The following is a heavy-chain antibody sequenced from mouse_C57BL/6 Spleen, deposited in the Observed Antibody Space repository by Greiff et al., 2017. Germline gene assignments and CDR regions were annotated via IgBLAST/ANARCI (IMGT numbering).Heavy chain of an antibody. CDR1: GYTFTSYW. CDR2: IHPNSGST. V-gene: IGHV1-64*01. Sequence: QVQLQQPGAELVKPGASVKLSCKASGYTFTSYWMHWVKQRPGQGLEWIGMIHPNSGSTNYNEKFKSKATLTVDKSSSTAYMQLSSLTSEDSAVYYCARSPFIIQGLDYWGQGTTLTVSS. CDR3: ARSPFIIQGLDY. J-gene: IGHJ2*01. D-gene: IGHD1-1*01.